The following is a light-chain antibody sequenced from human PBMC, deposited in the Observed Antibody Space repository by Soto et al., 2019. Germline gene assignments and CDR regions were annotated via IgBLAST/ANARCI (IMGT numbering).Light chain of an antibody. CDR1: QSVSSN. J-gene: IGKJ4*01. CDR2: GAS. CDR3: QQYYNWPLT. Sequence: EIVMTQSPATLSVSPGERATLSCGASQSVSSNLAWYQQKPGQGPRLLIYGASSRATGIPARFSGSGSGTEFTLTISSLQSEDFAVYYCQQYYNWPLTFGGGTKVDIK. V-gene: IGKV3-15*01.